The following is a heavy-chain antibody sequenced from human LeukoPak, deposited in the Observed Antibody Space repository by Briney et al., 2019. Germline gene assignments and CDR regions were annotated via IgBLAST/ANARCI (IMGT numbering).Heavy chain of an antibody. D-gene: IGHD6-19*01. CDR1: GGSISSGSYY. V-gene: IGHV4-61*02. Sequence: TLSLTCTVSGGSISSGSYYWSWIRQPAGKGLEWIGRIYTSGRTNYNPSLESRVIISVDTSKNQVSLKLNFVTAADTAVYYCASNIAVAATVFYYGIDVWGQGTTVTVSS. J-gene: IGHJ6*02. CDR2: IYTSGRT. CDR3: ASNIAVAATVFYYGIDV.